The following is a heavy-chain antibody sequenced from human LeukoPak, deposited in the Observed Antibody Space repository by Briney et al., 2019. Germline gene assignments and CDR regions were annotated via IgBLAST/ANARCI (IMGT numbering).Heavy chain of an antibody. D-gene: IGHD5-12*01. J-gene: IGHJ3*02. V-gene: IGHV3-15*01. CDR3: TGFETSGPDAFDI. CDR1: GFTFSKAW. CDR2: IKTKTDGVTT. Sequence: NSGGSLRLSCAASGFTFSKAWMSWVRQAPGKGLGWVGRIKTKTDGVTTDYAAPVKGRFIISRDDSKNTLYLQMNSLKTEDTAVYFCTGFETSGPDAFDIWGRGTMVTVSS.